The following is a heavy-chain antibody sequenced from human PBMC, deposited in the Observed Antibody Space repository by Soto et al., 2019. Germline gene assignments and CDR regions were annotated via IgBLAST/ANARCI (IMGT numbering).Heavy chain of an antibody. J-gene: IGHJ4*02. V-gene: IGHV4-39*01. CDR1: GGSISSSSYY. D-gene: IGHD1-26*01. CDR3: ARQYSGSSDFDY. CDR2: IYYSGST. Sequence: SETLSLTCTVSGGSISSSSYYWGWIRQPPGKGLEWIGSIYYSGSTYYNPSLKSRVTISVDTSKNQFSLKLSSVTAAGTAVYYCARQYSGSSDFDYWGKGTLVTVSS.